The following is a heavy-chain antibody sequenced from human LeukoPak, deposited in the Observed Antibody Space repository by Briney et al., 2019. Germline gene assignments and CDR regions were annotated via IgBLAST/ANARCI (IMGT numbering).Heavy chain of an antibody. Sequence: SETLSLTCSVSGGSITNYYWAWIRQSPEKGLEWIGYIYSTGSTNYNPSLKNRLTISVDKSKNQFSLKLSSVTAADTAVYYCARELYYDSSGYYYAFDYWGQGTLVTVSS. CDR3: ARELYYDSSGYYYAFDY. V-gene: IGHV4-59*12. CDR2: IYSTGST. CDR1: GGSITNYY. J-gene: IGHJ4*02. D-gene: IGHD3-22*01.